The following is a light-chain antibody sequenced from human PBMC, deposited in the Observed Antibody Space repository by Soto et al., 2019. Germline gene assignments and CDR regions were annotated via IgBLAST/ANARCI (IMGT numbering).Light chain of an antibody. J-gene: IGKJ1*01. CDR2: AAS. CDR3: QQYYSYPAT. CDR1: QGISSY. Sequence: IPLSQSPSAMSASVGDRGTITCRASQGISSYLAWYQQKPGKAPKLLIYAASTLQSGVPSRFSGSGSGTDFTLTISCLQSEDFATYYCQQYYSYPATFGQGTKVDI. V-gene: IGKV1-8*01.